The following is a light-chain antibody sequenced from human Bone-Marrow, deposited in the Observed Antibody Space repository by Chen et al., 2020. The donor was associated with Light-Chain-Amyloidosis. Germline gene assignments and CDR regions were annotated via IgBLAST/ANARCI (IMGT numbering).Light chain of an antibody. V-gene: IGLV3-25*03. CDR3: QSADSSGTYEVI. J-gene: IGLJ2*01. CDR1: DLPTKY. Sequence: SYELTQPPSVSVSPGQTARITCSGDDLPTKYAYWYQQKPGMAPVLVIHRQTERPSGISERFSRSSSGTPATLTISGVQAEDEADYHCQSADSSGTYEVIFGGGTKLTVL. CDR2: RQT.